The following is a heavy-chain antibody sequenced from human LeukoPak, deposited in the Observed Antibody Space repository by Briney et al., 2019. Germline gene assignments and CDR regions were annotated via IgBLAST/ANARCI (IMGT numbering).Heavy chain of an antibody. V-gene: IGHV3-20*04. CDR3: ASWSDDYFDY. CDR2: INWNGGST. Sequence: GGSLRLSCAASGFTFSSYAMSWVRQAPGKGLEWVSGINWNGGSTGYADSVKGRFTISRDNAKNSLYLQMNSLRAEDTALYYCASWSDDYFDYWGQGTLVTVSS. CDR1: GFTFSSYA. J-gene: IGHJ4*02.